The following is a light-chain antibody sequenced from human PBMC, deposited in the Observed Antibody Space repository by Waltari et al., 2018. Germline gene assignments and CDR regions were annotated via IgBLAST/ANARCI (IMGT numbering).Light chain of an antibody. CDR3: AAWDDSLNGPYYV. J-gene: IGLJ1*01. Sequence: QSVLTQPPSASGTPGQRVTISCSGSSSNIGSNTVNWYQQLPGTAPKLLIHSNTQRPSGVPDRSSGSKSGTSASLAISGLQSEDEADYYCAAWDDSLNGPYYVFGTGTKVTVL. V-gene: IGLV1-44*01. CDR1: SSNIGSNT. CDR2: SNT.